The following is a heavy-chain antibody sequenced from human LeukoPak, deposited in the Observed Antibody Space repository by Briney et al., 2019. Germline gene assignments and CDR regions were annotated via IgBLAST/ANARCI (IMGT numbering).Heavy chain of an antibody. CDR1: GFTFSSYS. Sequence: GGFLRLSCAASGFTFSSYSMNWVRQAPGKGLGWVSYISSSSSTIYYADSVKGRFTISRDNAKNSLYLQMNSLRDEDTAVYYCARAGNDFWSGKRSQIYWFDPWGQGTLVTVSS. J-gene: IGHJ5*02. D-gene: IGHD3-3*01. CDR3: ARAGNDFWSGKRSQIYWFDP. CDR2: ISSSSSTI. V-gene: IGHV3-48*02.